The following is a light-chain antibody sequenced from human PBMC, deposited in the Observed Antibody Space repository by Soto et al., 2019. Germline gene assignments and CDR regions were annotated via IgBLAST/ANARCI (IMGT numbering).Light chain of an antibody. CDR2: WAS. CDR3: QQYCSTPSYT. Sequence: DIVMTQTPDSLAVSLGERATINCKSSQSVLYSSNNKNYLAWYQQKPEQPPKLLIYWASTRESGVADRFSGSGSSTDFTLTISSLQAEDVAVYYCQQYCSTPSYTFGQGTKLEIK. CDR1: QSVLYSSNNKNY. J-gene: IGKJ2*01. V-gene: IGKV4-1*01.